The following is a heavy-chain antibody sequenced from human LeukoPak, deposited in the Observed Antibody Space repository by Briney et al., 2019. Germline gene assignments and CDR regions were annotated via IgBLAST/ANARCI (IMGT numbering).Heavy chain of an antibody. V-gene: IGHV3-23*01. D-gene: IGHD2-2*01. Sequence: GGSLRLSCAASGFTFSSYAMGWVRQAPGKGLEWISAISGSGGNTYYAASVKGRFTFSRDNSKTTLCLQMNRLRAEDTAVYYCAKGPKIPAPTYYFDYWGQGALVTVSS. CDR3: AKGPKIPAPTYYFDY. CDR2: ISGSGGNT. J-gene: IGHJ4*02. CDR1: GFTFSSYA.